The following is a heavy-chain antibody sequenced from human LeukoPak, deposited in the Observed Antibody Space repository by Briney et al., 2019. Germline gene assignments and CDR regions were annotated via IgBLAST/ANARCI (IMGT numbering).Heavy chain of an antibody. CDR1: GGTFSSYA. CDR2: IIPIFGTA. Sequence: SVKVSCKASGGTFSSYAISWVRQAPGQGPEWMGRIIPIFGTANYAQKFQGRVTVTTDESTSTAYMELSSLRSEDTAVYYCARDRSRAFDPWGQGTLVTVSS. J-gene: IGHJ5*02. V-gene: IGHV1-69*05. CDR3: ARDRSRAFDP.